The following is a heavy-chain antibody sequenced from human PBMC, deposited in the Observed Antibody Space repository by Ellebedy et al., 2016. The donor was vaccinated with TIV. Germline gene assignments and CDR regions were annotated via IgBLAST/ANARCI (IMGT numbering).Heavy chain of an antibody. CDR3: TTGIQLWLSNGYFDC. V-gene: IGHV3-15*01. Sequence: GGSLRLSCAASGFTFSNFWMSWVRQAPGKGLEWVGRIKSKTDGGTTDYAAPVKGRFTISRDDSKNTLYLQMNSLKTEDTALYYCTTGIQLWLSNGYFDCWGQGTLVIVSS. CDR2: IKSKTDGGTT. D-gene: IGHD5-18*01. J-gene: IGHJ4*02. CDR1: GFTFSNFW.